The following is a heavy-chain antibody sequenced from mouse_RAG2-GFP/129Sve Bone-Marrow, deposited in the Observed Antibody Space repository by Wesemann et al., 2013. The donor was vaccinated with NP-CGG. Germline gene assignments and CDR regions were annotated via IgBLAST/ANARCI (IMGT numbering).Heavy chain of an antibody. J-gene: IGHJ4*01. CDR3: ARTTTVVARYAMDY. V-gene: IGHV1-26*01. D-gene: IGHD1-1*01. Sequence: GASMKISCKASGYSFTGYTMNWVKQSHGKNLEWIGLINPYNGGTSYNQKFKGKATLTVDKSSSTAYMELLSLTSEDSAVYYCARTTTVVARYAMDYWGQGTSVTVSS. CDR1: GYSFTGYT. CDR2: INPYNGGT.